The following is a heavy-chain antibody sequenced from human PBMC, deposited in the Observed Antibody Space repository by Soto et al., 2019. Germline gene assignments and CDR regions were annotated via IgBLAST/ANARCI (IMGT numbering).Heavy chain of an antibody. CDR2: IYHSGST. V-gene: IGHV4-4*02. Sequence: SETLSLTCAASGGSISSSHWWGWVRQAPGKGLEWIGEIYHSGSTNYNPSLKSRITMSVDKSKNQFSVNLSSVTAADTAVYYGVRDADETAIVPACWLVWGRGTMVTVSS. CDR3: VRDADETAIVPACWLV. J-gene: IGHJ6*02. CDR1: GGSISSSHW. D-gene: IGHD2-21*02.